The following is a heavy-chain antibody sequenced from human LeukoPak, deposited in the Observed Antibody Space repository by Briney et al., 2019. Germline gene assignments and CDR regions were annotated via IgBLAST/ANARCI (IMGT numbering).Heavy chain of an antibody. D-gene: IGHD5-18*01. CDR2: INWNGGST. CDR3: ARDGYSYEQDY. V-gene: IGHV3-20*04. J-gene: IGHJ4*02. Sequence: GGSLRLSCAASGFTFDDYGMSWVRQAPGKGLEWVSGINWNGGSTGYADSVKGRFTISRDNAKNSLYLQMNSLRAEDTAVYYCARDGYSYEQDYWGQGTLVTVSS. CDR1: GFTFDDYG.